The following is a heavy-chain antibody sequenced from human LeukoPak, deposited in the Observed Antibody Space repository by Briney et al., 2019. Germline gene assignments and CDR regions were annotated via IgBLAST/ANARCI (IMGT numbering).Heavy chain of an antibody. Sequence: GGSLRLPCAASGFTFSSYWMHWVRQAPGKGLVWVSRINSDGSSTSYADSVKGRFTISRDNAKNTLYLQMNSLRAEDTAVYYCARDYRTYYYDSSGPDYWGQGTLVTVSS. J-gene: IGHJ4*02. CDR1: GFTFSSYW. CDR3: ARDYRTYYYDSSGPDY. CDR2: INSDGSST. D-gene: IGHD3-22*01. V-gene: IGHV3-74*01.